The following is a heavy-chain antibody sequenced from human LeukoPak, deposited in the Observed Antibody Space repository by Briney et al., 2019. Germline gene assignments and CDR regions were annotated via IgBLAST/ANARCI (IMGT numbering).Heavy chain of an antibody. CDR3: ARGRSDDYSNSEYYFDY. V-gene: IGHV1-69*06. CDR1: GGTFSSYA. Sequence: SVKVSCKASGGTFSSYAISWVRQAPGQGLEWMGGIIPIFGTANYAQKFQGRVTITADKSTSTAYMELSSLRSEDTAVYYCARGRSDDYSNSEYYFDYWGQGTLVTVSS. D-gene: IGHD4-11*01. CDR2: IIPIFGTA. J-gene: IGHJ4*02.